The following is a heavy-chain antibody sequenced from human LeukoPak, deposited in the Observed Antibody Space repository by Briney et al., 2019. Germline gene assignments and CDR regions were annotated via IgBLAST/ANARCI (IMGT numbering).Heavy chain of an antibody. V-gene: IGHV4-59*01. CDR3: ARDPPQPGIAAAGYFDL. J-gene: IGHJ2*01. Sequence: PSETLSLTCTVSGGSISSYSWSWIRQPPGKGLEWIGYVYYSGSTNYNPSLKSRVTISADTSKNQFSLKVRSVTAADTAVYYCARDPPQPGIAAAGYFDLWGRGTLVTVSS. CDR2: VYYSGST. CDR1: GGSISSYS. D-gene: IGHD6-13*01.